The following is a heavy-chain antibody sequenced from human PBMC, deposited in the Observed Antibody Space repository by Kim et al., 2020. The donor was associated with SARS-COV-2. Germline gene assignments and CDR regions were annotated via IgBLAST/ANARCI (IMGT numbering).Heavy chain of an antibody. V-gene: IGHV3-21*01. CDR3: ARDQPIAAAGTFDY. D-gene: IGHD6-13*01. J-gene: IGHJ4*02. CDR2: ISSSSSYI. CDR1: GFTFSSYS. Sequence: GGSLRLSCAASGFTFSSYSMNWVRQAPGKGLEWVSSISSSSSYIYYADSVKGRFTISRDNAKNSLYLQMNSLRAEDTAVYYCARDQPIAAAGTFDYWGQGTMVTVSS.